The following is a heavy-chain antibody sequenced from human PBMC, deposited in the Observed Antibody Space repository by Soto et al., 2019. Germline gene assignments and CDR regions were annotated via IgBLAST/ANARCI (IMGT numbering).Heavy chain of an antibody. J-gene: IGHJ4*01. CDR3: AEDGGYPRGYFPY. D-gene: IGHD3-16*01. V-gene: IGHV3-23*01. Sequence: EVQLLESGGGLVQPGGSLRLSCAASGFTLNNYGMSWVRQAPGKGLEWVSAISPNGQGIYYADSVKGRFIISKDNPKNTVFLPLERLAAGRKAVFYCAEDGGYPRGYFPYGGQGTLVPVSS. CDR2: ISPNGQGI. CDR1: GFTLNNYG.